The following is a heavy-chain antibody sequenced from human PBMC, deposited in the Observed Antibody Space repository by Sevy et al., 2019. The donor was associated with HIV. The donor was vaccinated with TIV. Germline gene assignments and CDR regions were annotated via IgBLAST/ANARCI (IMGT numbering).Heavy chain of an antibody. Sequence: SETLSLTCAVYGGSFSGYDWSWIRQPPGKGLEWVGEIDHSGSTNYNSALRSRVSISIDTSNNQFSLKLTSVTAADPAIYYCARGFRSAVPATVLGVGFWYFFAMDVWGQGTTVTVSS. D-gene: IGHD1-26*01. CDR1: GGSFSGYD. V-gene: IGHV4-34*01. CDR3: ARGFRSAVPATVLGVGFWYFFAMDV. CDR2: IDHSGST. J-gene: IGHJ6*02.